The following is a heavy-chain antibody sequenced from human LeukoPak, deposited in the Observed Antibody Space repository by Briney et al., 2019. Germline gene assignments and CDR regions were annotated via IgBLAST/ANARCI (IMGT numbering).Heavy chain of an antibody. J-gene: IGHJ5*02. CDR2: ISAYNANT. D-gene: IGHD3-3*01. V-gene: IGHV1-18*01. CDR1: GYIFTTYG. Sequence: DLVRPSSTAAGYIFTTYGISGMPQAPSQGLQGMGWISAYNANTNYAQKLHGRVTMTTGIATSTAYIELRSLRSDDRAVYYCARDLPPLRFLEWFPLGWFEPRGQGTLVTVSP. CDR3: ARDLPPLRFLEWFPLGWFEP.